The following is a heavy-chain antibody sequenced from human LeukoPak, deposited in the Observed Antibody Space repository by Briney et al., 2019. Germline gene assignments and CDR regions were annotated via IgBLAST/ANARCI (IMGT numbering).Heavy chain of an antibody. CDR1: GFTFSTYS. D-gene: IGHD4-23*01. V-gene: IGHV3-69-1*01. CDR2: ISSGSTI. CDR3: ARDLRATVVTPYYFDY. Sequence: GGSLRLSCGASGFTFSTYSMNWVRQAPGKGLEWVSSISSGSTIYYADSVKGRFTISRDNAKNSLYLQMNSLRAEDTAVYYCARDLRATVVTPYYFDYWGQGTLVTVSS. J-gene: IGHJ4*02.